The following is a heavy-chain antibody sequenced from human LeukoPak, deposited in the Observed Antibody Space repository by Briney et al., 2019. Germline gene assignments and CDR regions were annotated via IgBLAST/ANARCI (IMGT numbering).Heavy chain of an antibody. Sequence: GGSLRLSCTASGLRFSDLWMHWVRQAPGKGLVWVSRIRGDWHDTTYADSVKGRFTISRDNAQNTLYLQMNSLRVEDTAVYYCESDRSLGWGSLDNWGQGTLVTVSS. V-gene: IGHV3-74*01. CDR2: IRGDWHDT. CDR1: GLRFSDLW. D-gene: IGHD3-10*01. J-gene: IGHJ4*02. CDR3: ESDRSLGWGSLDN.